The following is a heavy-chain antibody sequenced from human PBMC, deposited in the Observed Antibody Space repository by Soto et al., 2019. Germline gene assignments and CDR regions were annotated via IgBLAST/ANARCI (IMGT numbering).Heavy chain of an antibody. CDR2: IDTSGTN. Sequence: QVQVHESGPGLVKPSETLSLTCTVSGGSISSYYVSWIRQAAGKGLEWIGRIDTSGTNNYNPSLKSRVTMSVDASKSQFSLNLSSVTAADTAVYYCARGPRGYVYYHGMDVWGQGTTVTFSS. D-gene: IGHD3-16*01. CDR3: ARGPRGYVYYHGMDV. J-gene: IGHJ6*02. CDR1: GGSISSYY. V-gene: IGHV4-4*07.